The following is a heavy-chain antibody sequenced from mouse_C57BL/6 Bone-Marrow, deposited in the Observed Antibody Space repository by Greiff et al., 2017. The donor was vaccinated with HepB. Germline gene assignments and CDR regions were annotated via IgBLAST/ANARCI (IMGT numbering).Heavy chain of an antibody. V-gene: IGHV14-4*01. J-gene: IGHJ4*01. CDR2: IDPENGDT. Sequence: EVQLQQSGAELVRPGASVKLSCTASGFNIKDDYMHWVKQRPEQGLEWIGWIDPENGDTEYASKFQGKATITADTSSNTAYLQLSSLKSEDTAVYYCTTLLRYYAMDYWGQGTSVTVSS. D-gene: IGHD1-1*01. CDR1: GFNIKDDY. CDR3: TTLLRYYAMDY.